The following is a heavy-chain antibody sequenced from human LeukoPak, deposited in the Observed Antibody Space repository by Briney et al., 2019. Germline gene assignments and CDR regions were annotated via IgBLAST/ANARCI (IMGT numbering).Heavy chain of an antibody. V-gene: IGHV4-61*02. D-gene: IGHD3-22*01. J-gene: IGHJ3*02. CDR2: IYTSGST. CDR1: GGSISGANYY. Sequence: PSQTLSLTCTVSGGSISGANYYWTWIRQPAGKGLEWIGRIYTSGSTNYNPSLKSRVTMSVDTSKNQLSLKLSSVTAADTAVYYCARVLKYDSSGYYSHYAFDIWGQGTMVAVSS. CDR3: ARVLKYDSSGYYSHYAFDI.